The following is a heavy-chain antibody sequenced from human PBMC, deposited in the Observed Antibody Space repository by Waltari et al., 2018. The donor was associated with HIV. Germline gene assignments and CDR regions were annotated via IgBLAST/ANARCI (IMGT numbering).Heavy chain of an antibody. Sequence: QVQLQESGPGLVKPSETLSLTCTVSGGSISSYYWSWIRQPPGKGLEWIGYIYYSGSTNYNPSLKSRVTISVDTSKNQFSLKLSSVTAADTAVYYCARVGFYDSSGYYYLGMDVWGQGTTVTVSS. D-gene: IGHD3-22*01. V-gene: IGHV4-59*01. CDR3: ARVGFYDSSGYYYLGMDV. J-gene: IGHJ6*02. CDR1: GGSISSYY. CDR2: IYYSGST.